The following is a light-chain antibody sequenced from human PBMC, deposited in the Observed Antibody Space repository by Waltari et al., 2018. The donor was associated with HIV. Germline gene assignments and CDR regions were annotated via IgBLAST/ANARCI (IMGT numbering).Light chain of an antibody. Sequence: QSVLTQPPSASGTPGQRATISCSGSSATIGSNTVNWYQQLPGTAPKLLIYSNNQRPSGVPDRFSGSKSSTSASLAISGLQSEDEADYYCAAWDDSLNGVVFGGGTKLTVL. J-gene: IGLJ2*01. V-gene: IGLV1-44*01. CDR2: SNN. CDR3: AAWDDSLNGVV. CDR1: SATIGSNT.